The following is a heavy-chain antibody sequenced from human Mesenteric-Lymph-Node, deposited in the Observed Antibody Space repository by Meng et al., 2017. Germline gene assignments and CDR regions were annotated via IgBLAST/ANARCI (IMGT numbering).Heavy chain of an antibody. D-gene: IGHD6-13*01. J-gene: IGHJ4*02. CDR2: ISNSGGST. V-gene: IGHV3-23*01. Sequence: GGSLRPSCVVSGFRFSNYDMRWVRQAPGKGLEWVSSISNSGGSTYYADSVKGRFTISRDNAKNTLYLQMNSLTAEDTAVYYCARVRAATAGRGIDYWGQGTLVTVSS. CDR3: ARVRAATAGRGIDY. CDR1: GFRFSNYD.